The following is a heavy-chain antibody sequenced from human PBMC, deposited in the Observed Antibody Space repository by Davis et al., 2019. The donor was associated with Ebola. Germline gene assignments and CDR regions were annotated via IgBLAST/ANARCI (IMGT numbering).Heavy chain of an antibody. CDR3: AKGGSGWPSDYSYGLAV. CDR2: ISSNGSST. Sequence: GESLKISCAASGFTFSSYAMHWVRQAPGKGLEYVSAISSNGSSTYYANSVKGRFTISRDNSKNTLYLQMNSLRADDTAVYYCAKGGSGWPSDYSYGLAVWGKGTTVTVSS. CDR1: GFTFSSYA. J-gene: IGHJ6*04. V-gene: IGHV3-64*01. D-gene: IGHD6-19*01.